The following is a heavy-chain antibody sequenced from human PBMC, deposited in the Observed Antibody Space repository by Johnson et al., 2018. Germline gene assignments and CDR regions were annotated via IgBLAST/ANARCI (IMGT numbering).Heavy chain of an antibody. CDR3: ASSYYYDSSGYYYGDAFDI. CDR2: IIHIFGTA. Sequence: VQLVESGAEVKKPGSSVKVSCKASGGTFSSYAISWVRQAPGQGLEWMGGIIHIFGTANYAQKFQGRVTITADESTSTAYMGLSSRRSEDTAVYYCASSYYYDSSGYYYGDAFDIGGQGTMVTVSS. D-gene: IGHD3-22*01. J-gene: IGHJ3*02. V-gene: IGHV1-69*01. CDR1: GGTFSSYA.